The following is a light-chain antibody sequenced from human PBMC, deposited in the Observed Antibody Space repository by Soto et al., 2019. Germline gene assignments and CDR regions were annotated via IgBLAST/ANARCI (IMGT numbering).Light chain of an antibody. Sequence: EIVLTQSPGTLSLSPGERATLSCRASQSVSSSYLAWYQQKTGQAPRLLIFGVSSRATGIPDRFSGSGSGTDFTLTISRLEPEDFAVYYCRQYGNSPGMYTFGQGPKLEIK. J-gene: IGKJ2*01. CDR3: RQYGNSPGMYT. CDR1: QSVSSSY. CDR2: GVS. V-gene: IGKV3-20*01.